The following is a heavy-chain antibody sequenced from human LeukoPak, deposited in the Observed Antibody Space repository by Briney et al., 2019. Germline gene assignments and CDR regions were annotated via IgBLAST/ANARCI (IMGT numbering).Heavy chain of an antibody. CDR1: GFTFSSYA. J-gene: IGHJ4*02. V-gene: IGHV3-23*01. Sequence: GGSLRLSCAASGFTFSSYAMSWVRQAPGKGLEWVSAISGSGGSTYYADSVKGRFTISRDNSKNTLYLQMNSLRAEDTAVYYCARHRGYSGYDPGMNWGQGTLVTVSS. D-gene: IGHD5-12*01. CDR3: ARHRGYSGYDPGMN. CDR2: ISGSGGST.